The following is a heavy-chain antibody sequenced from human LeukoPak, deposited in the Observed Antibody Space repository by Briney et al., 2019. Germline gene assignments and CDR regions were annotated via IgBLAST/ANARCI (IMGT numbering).Heavy chain of an antibody. Sequence: SVKVSCKASGGTFSSYAISWVRQAPGQGLEWMGGIIPIFGTANYAQKFQGRVTITADESTSTAYMELSSLRSEDTAVCYCARGKLGCSYCFDYWGQGTLATVSS. V-gene: IGHV1-69*13. CDR2: IIPIFGTA. J-gene: IGHJ4*02. D-gene: IGHD4/OR15-4a*01. CDR1: GGTFSSYA. CDR3: ARGKLGCSYCFDY.